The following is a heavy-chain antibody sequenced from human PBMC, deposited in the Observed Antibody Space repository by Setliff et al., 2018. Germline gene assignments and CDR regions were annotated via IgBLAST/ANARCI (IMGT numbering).Heavy chain of an antibody. CDR3: ARALGYCSRTSCYADAFDI. CDR1: GYSISSDYY. V-gene: IGHV4-38-2*01. J-gene: IGHJ3*02. Sequence: SETLSLTCAVSGYSISSDYYWGWIRQPPGKGLEWIGSMYHSGSTYYNPSLKSRVTISVDTSKNQCSLKLNYVTAADTAVYYCARALGYCSRTSCYADAFDIWGQGTMVTVS. D-gene: IGHD2-2*01. CDR2: MYHSGST.